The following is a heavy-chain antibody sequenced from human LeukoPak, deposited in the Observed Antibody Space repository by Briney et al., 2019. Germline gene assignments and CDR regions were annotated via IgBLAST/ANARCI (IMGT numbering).Heavy chain of an antibody. Sequence: GESLRISCQGSGYSFTTYWITWVRQMPGKGLEWMGIIYPGDSDTRYSPSFQGQITISADKSINTAYLQWSSLKASYTAMYYCARLTSYSYDSSGYFNYWGQGTLVTVSS. V-gene: IGHV5-51*01. CDR2: IYPGDSDT. J-gene: IGHJ4*02. CDR3: ARLTSYSYDSSGYFNY. CDR1: GYSFTTYW. D-gene: IGHD3-22*01.